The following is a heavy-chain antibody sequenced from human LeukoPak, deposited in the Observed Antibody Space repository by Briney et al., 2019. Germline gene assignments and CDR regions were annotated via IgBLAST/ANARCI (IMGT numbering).Heavy chain of an antibody. D-gene: IGHD4-17*01. CDR1: GFTFSSYA. Sequence: GGSLRLSCAASGFTFSSYAMHWVRQAPGKGLEWVAVISYDGSNKYYADSVKGRFTISRDNSKNMLYLQMNSLRAEDTAVYYCARDRGSGYGDYGEGDYWGQGTLVTVSS. CDR2: ISYDGSNK. V-gene: IGHV3-30-3*01. J-gene: IGHJ4*02. CDR3: ARDRGSGYGDYGEGDY.